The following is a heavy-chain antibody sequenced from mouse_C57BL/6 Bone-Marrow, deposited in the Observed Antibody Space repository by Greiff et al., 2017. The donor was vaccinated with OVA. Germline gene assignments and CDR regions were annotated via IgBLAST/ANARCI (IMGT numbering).Heavy chain of an antibody. J-gene: IGHJ2*01. CDR1: GFTFSSYG. Sequence: EVQLQESGRDLVKPGGSLKFSCEASGFTFSSYGMSWVHQTPGKRLEWVATISSGGSYTYYPEKVKGRFTMSIDNAKSTMYLEMRSLTSEDTAIYFCARRDGWRVAYWYWGPVTTVT. D-gene: IGHD2-3*01. CDR3: ARRDGWRVAYWY. CDR2: ISSGGSYT. V-gene: IGHV5-6*01.